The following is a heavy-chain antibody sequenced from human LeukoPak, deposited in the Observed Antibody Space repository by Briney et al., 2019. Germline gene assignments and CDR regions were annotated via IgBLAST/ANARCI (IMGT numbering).Heavy chain of an antibody. V-gene: IGHV3-15*01. CDR3: MSDLNN. J-gene: IGHJ4*02. CDR2: IKTKGEGGTV. Sequence: GGALRVSCVAPGVTFSSNAWRTWVRQAQGKGLEWVGRIKTKGEGGTVDYAAPVKGRFTISRDDSKNTLYLQMNSLKTEDTAIYYCMSDLNNWGQGTLVTVSS. CDR1: GVTFSSNAW.